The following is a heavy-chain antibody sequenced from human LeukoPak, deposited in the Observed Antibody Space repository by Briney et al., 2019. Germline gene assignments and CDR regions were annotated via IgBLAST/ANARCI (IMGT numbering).Heavy chain of an antibody. Sequence: PGGSLRLSCAASGFTFSSYAMSWVRQAPGKGLEWVSAISDTGGSTYYADSVKGRFTISRDNSKNTLYLQMNSLRAEDTAVYYCANLGGGVEQLWSYYYYYYMDVWGKGTTVTISS. CDR1: GFTFSSYA. D-gene: IGHD5-18*01. CDR3: ANLGGGVEQLWSYYYYYYMDV. J-gene: IGHJ6*03. V-gene: IGHV3-23*01. CDR2: ISDTGGST.